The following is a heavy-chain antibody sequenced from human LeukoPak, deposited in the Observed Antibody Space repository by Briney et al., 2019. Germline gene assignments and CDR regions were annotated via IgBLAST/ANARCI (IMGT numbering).Heavy chain of an antibody. D-gene: IGHD3-10*01. J-gene: IGHJ6*03. V-gene: IGHV6-1*01. CDR1: GDSFSSNSAA. Sequence: SQTLSLTCAISGDSFSSNSAAWNWIRQSPSRGLEWLGRTYYRSKWYNDYAVSVKSLITINPDTSKNQFSLQLNSVTPEDTAVYYCARSLNFYGSGRDYYYYYMDVWGKGTTVTVSS. CDR2: TYYRSKWYN. CDR3: ARSLNFYGSGRDYYYYYMDV.